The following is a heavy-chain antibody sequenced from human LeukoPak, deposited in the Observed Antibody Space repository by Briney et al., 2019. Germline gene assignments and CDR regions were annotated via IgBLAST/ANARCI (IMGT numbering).Heavy chain of an antibody. V-gene: IGHV1-3*01. Sequence: ASVKVSRKASGYTFTSYAMHWVRQAPGQRLEWMGWINAGNGNTKYSQKFQGRVTITRDTSASTAYMELSSLRSEDTAVYYCARDPTRGSGSYSWFDPWGQGTLVTVSS. D-gene: IGHD3-10*01. CDR2: INAGNGNT. CDR3: ARDPTRGSGSYSWFDP. J-gene: IGHJ5*02. CDR1: GYTFTSYA.